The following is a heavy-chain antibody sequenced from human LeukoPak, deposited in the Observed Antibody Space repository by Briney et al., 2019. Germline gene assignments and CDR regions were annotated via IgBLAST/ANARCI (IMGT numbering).Heavy chain of an antibody. CDR2: IKQDGSEK. V-gene: IGHV3-7*01. D-gene: IGHD3/OR15-3a*01. CDR3: ARGAWTFDY. J-gene: IGHJ4*02. CDR1: GFTFSSYW. Sequence: PGGSLRLSCVASGFTFSSYWMSWVRQAPGKGLEWVANIKQDGSEKYYVDSVKGRFTISRDNAKSSLYLQMNSLRAEDTAVYYCARGAWTFDYWGQGTLVSVSS.